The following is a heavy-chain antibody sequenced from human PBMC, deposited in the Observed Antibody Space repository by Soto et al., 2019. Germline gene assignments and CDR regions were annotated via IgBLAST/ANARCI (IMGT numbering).Heavy chain of an antibody. D-gene: IGHD1-26*01. V-gene: IGHV3-23*01. J-gene: IGHJ6*02. CDR1: GFTFSSYA. CDR3: AKSGSYYYYYGMDV. Sequence: PVGSLRLSCAASGFTFSSYAMSWVRQAPGKGLEWVSGISGSGGNTYYADSVKGRFTISRDNSKNTLYLQMNSLRAEDTAVYYCAKSGSYYYYYGMDVWGQGTTVTVSS. CDR2: ISGSGGNT.